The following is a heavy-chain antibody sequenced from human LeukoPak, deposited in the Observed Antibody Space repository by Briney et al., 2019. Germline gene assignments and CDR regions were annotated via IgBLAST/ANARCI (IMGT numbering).Heavy chain of an antibody. CDR2: IKSKTDGGTT. CDR3: TTGTTVTTHYYYYYYMDV. D-gene: IGHD4-17*01. CDR1: GFTFSSYW. V-gene: IGHV3-15*01. J-gene: IGHJ6*03. Sequence: GGSLRLSCAASGFTFSSYWMHWVRQAPGKGLEWVGRIKSKTDGGTTDYAAPVKGRFTISRDDSKNTLYLQMNSLKTEDTAVYYCTTGTTVTTHYYYYYYMDVWGKGTTVTISS.